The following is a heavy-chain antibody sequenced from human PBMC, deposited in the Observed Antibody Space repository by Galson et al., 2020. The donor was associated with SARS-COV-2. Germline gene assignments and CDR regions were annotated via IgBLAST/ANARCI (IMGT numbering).Heavy chain of an antibody. V-gene: IGHV3-21*01. CDR3: ARDEGIRGYNYGRLYGGMDG. CDR2: IRTSSSYT. J-gene: IGHJ6*04. Sequence: NSGGSLRLSCTASGFPFSPYSMNWVRLAPGKGLEWVSSIRTSSSYTYYVDLVKGRFSISRDNPRNSLYLQMNSLRAEDTAVYYCARDEGIRGYNYGRLYGGMDGWGEGTTVAVSA. CDR1: GFPFSPYS. D-gene: IGHD5-18*01.